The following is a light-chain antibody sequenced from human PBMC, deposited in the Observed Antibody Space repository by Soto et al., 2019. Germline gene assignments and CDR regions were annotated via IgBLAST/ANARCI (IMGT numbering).Light chain of an antibody. CDR2: AAS. CDR1: QGIMNF. CDR3: QKYSSVPV. J-gene: IGKJ3*01. V-gene: IGKV1-27*01. Sequence: DIQMTQSPTSLSASVGDRVTITCRASQGIMNFVAWYQQKPGKDPKLLIYAASTLQSGVPSRFSGSGSGTDFTLTINSLQPEDVATYSCQKYSSVPVFGPGTKVEIK.